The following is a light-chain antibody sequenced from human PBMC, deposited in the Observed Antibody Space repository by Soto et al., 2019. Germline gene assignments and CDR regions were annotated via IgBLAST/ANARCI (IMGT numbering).Light chain of an antibody. V-gene: IGKV3D-20*02. J-gene: IGKJ4*01. CDR2: DAX. Sequence: ASQSVSSSYLALYQQXPAQYPSLLIYDAXNIAPGFPARFSGSGFGTDFTLNISGLDPDDFAVYYCQSRAPWLTFGGRTKADIK. CDR3: QSRAPWLT. CDR1: QSVSSSY.